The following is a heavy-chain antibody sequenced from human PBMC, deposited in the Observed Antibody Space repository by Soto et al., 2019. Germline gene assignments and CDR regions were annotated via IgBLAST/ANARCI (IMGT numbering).Heavy chain of an antibody. CDR1: GFTFSSYA. D-gene: IGHD6-13*01. CDR2: ISSNGGST. CDR3: ARGRSRGSWYYYYMDV. V-gene: IGHV3-64*01. Sequence: EVQLVESGGGLVQPGGSLRLSCAASGFTFSSYAMHWVRQPPGKGLEYVSAISSNGGSTYYANSVKGRFTISRDNSKNTLYLQMGSLRAEDMAVYYCARGRSRGSWYYYYMDVWGKGTTVTVSS. J-gene: IGHJ6*03.